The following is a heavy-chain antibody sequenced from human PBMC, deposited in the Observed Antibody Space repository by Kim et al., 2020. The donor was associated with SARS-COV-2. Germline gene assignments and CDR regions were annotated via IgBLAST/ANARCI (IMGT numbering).Heavy chain of an antibody. CDR2: ISSSSSYI. CDR1: GFTFSSYS. J-gene: IGHJ4*02. D-gene: IGHD2-21*02. Sequence: GGSLRLSCAASGFTFSSYSMNWVRQAPGKGLEWVSSISSSSSYIYYADSVKGRFTISRDNAKNSLYLQMNSLRAEDTAVYYCARDLYRGNSLGYWGQGTLVTVSS. CDR3: ARDLYRGNSLGY. V-gene: IGHV3-21*01.